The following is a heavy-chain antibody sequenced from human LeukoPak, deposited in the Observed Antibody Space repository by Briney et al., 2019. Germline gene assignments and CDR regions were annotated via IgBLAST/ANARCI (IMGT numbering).Heavy chain of an antibody. J-gene: IGHJ4*02. Sequence: SQTLSLTCAISGDSVSNNSAAWNWIRQSPSRGLEWLGRTYYRSKWYNDYAVSVKGRITINPDTSKNQFSLQLNSVTPEDTAVYYCARGGTYYDFWSGSSPFDYWGQGTLVTVSS. V-gene: IGHV6-1*01. CDR3: ARGGTYYDFWSGSSPFDY. CDR1: GDSVSNNSAA. CDR2: TYYRSKWYN. D-gene: IGHD3-3*01.